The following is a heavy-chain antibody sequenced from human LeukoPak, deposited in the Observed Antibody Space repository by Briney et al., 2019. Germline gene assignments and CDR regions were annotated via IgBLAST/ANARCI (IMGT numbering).Heavy chain of an antibody. CDR2: INPNSGGT. CDR1: GYTFTGYY. Sequence: ASVKVSCKASGYTFTGYYMHWVRQAPGQGLEWMGWINPNSGGTNYAQKFQGRVTMTRDTSISTAYMELSRLRSDDTAVYYCARGGGYCSSTSCYEDYYYMDVWGKGTTVTVSS. CDR3: ARGGGYCSSTSCYEDYYYMDV. V-gene: IGHV1-2*02. D-gene: IGHD2-2*01. J-gene: IGHJ6*03.